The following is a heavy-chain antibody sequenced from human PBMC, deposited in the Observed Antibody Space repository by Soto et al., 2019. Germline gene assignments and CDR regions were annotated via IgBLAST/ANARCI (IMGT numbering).Heavy chain of an antibody. Sequence: SETLSLTCTVSGGSISSSSYYWGWIRQPPGKGLEWIGSIYYSGSTYYNPSLKSRVTISVDTSKNQFSLKLSSVTAADTAVYYCARQGSNFIMFYYYYYMDVWGKGTTVTVSS. CDR2: IYYSGST. V-gene: IGHV4-39*01. CDR3: ARQGSNFIMFYYYYYMDV. J-gene: IGHJ6*03. D-gene: IGHD4-4*01. CDR1: GGSISSSSYY.